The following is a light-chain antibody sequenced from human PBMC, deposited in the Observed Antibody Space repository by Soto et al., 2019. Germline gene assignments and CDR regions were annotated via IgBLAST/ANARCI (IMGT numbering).Light chain of an antibody. CDR1: NSDVGAYPY. CDR3: SSYATSGTNVI. Sequence: QSVLPQPASVSGSPGQSITISCTGTNSDVGAYPYVSWYQQHPGNAPKLLIYEVADRPSGVSDRFSGSKSGNTASLTISALQAEDEAVYYCSSYATSGTNVIFGGGTKLTVL. J-gene: IGLJ2*01. V-gene: IGLV2-14*03. CDR2: EVA.